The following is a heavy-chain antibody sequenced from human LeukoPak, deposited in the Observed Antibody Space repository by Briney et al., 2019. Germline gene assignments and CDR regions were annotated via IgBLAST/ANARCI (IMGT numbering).Heavy chain of an antibody. CDR3: ASTGMTTNDY. CDR2: ISYDGSNK. D-gene: IGHD4-11*01. Sequence: PGRSLRLSCAASGFTFSSYAMHWVRQAPGKGLEWVAVISYDGSNKYYADPVKGRFTISRDNYKNTLYLQMNSLRAEDTAVYYCASTGMTTNDYWGQGTLVTVSS. J-gene: IGHJ4*02. V-gene: IGHV3-30-3*01. CDR1: GFTFSSYA.